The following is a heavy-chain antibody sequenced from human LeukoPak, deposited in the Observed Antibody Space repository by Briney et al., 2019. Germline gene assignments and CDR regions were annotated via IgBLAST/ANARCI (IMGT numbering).Heavy chain of an antibody. Sequence: ASVKVSCKASGYTFTGYYMHWVRQAPGQGLEWMGWINPNSGGTNYAQKFQGRVTMTRDTSITTAYMELSSLRSDDTAVYYCARNSEYDYVWGSYQRDGYFDYWGQGTLVTVSS. J-gene: IGHJ4*02. CDR2: INPNSGGT. CDR3: ARNSEYDYVWGSYQRDGYFDY. D-gene: IGHD3-16*02. V-gene: IGHV1-2*02. CDR1: GYTFTGYY.